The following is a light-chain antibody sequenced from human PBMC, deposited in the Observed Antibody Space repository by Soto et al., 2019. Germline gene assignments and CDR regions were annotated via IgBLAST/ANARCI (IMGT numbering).Light chain of an antibody. Sequence: IGMTHSPSTLSSSVGDRVTLTCRASQSISKWLAWYQQKPGKAPKLLIYAASSLQNGVPSRFSGSGSGTDFTLTISSLQPEDFATYYCQQSFSGRTFGQGTNVDIK. V-gene: IGKV1-39*01. J-gene: IGKJ1*01. CDR3: QQSFSGRT. CDR2: AAS. CDR1: QSISKW.